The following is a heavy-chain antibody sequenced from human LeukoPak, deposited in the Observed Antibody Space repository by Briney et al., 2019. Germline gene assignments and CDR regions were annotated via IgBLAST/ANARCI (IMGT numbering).Heavy chain of an antibody. CDR2: VHPNSANT. V-gene: IGHV1-8*01. CDR3: ARGPRNDP. Sequence: ASVKVSCKPSGYPFITYEINWVRQAAGQGREWRGWVHPNSANTDYAQKFQVRVTMTRDTSIRTAYMELSGLRSDDTAVYFCARGPRNDPWGQGTLVTVSS. D-gene: IGHD1-14*01. CDR1: GYPFITYE. J-gene: IGHJ5*02.